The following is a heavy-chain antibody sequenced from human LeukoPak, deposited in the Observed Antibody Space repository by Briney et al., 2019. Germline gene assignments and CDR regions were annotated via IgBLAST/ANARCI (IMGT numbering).Heavy chain of an antibody. J-gene: IGHJ4*02. D-gene: IGHD3-22*01. CDR1: GGSISSYY. V-gene: IGHV4-4*07. CDR2: IYTSGST. Sequence: SETLSLTCTVSGGSISSYYWSWIRQPAGKGLEWIGRIYTSGSTNYNPSLKSRVTMSEDTSKNQFSLKLSSVTAADTAVYYCARASLNYDSSGYYYPPAFDYWGQGTLVTVSS. CDR3: ARASLNYDSSGYYYPPAFDY.